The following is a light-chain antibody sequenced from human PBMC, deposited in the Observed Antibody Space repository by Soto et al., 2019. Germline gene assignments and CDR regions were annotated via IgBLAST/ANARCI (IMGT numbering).Light chain of an antibody. J-gene: IGKJ5*01. CDR1: ESVSND. CDR3: QQFDDSVT. Sequence: EIVLTQSPGTLSLSPGERTTLSCRASESVSNDLAWYQQKPGQAPRLLIYGASIRATGIPDRFSGSGSGTDFSLTISRLEPEDSAVYYCQQFDDSVTFGQGTRRRL. V-gene: IGKV3-20*01. CDR2: GAS.